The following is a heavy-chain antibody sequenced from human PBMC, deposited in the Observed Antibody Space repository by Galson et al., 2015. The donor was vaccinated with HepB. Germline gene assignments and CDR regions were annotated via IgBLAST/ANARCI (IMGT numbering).Heavy chain of an antibody. CDR3: ARVYKVQEYYVDS. Sequence: ETLSLTCAVSGGSKINYYWRWIRQPPGKGLAWLGYMFHSGRSNYNPSLNSRVTISVDTSKNQFSLKLSYVTAAGTAVYSCARVYKVQEYYVDSWGHGTLVTVSP. D-gene: IGHD3-10*01. CDR1: GGSKINYY. V-gene: IGHV4-59*01. CDR2: MFHSGRS. J-gene: IGHJ4*01.